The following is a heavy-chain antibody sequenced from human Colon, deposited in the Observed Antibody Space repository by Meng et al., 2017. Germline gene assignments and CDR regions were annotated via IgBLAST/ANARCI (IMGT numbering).Heavy chain of an antibody. CDR3: ARQAIWFGELLGWFDP. CDR2: IHPGDAET. V-gene: IGHV5-51*01. CDR1: GYSFTSYW. D-gene: IGHD3-10*01. J-gene: IGHJ5*02. Sequence: GESLKISCKGSGYSFTSYWIGWVRQMPGKGLEWMGIIHPGDAETRYSPSFQGQVTISADKSISTVCLQWSSLKASDTAIYYCARQAIWFGELLGWFDPWGQGTLVTVSS.